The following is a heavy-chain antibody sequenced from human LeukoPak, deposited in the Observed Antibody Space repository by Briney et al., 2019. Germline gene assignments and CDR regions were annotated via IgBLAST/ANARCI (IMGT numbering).Heavy chain of an antibody. CDR2: ISAYNGNT. V-gene: IGHV1-18*01. CDR3: ARGIRRSPVVVVITAFDI. Sequence: EASVKVSCKASGYTFTSYGISWVRQAPGQGLEWMGWISAYNGNTNYAQKLQGRVTMTTDTSTSTAYMELRSLRSDDTAVYYCARGIRRSPVVVVITAFDIWGQGTMVTVSS. J-gene: IGHJ3*02. D-gene: IGHD3-22*01. CDR1: GYTFTSYG.